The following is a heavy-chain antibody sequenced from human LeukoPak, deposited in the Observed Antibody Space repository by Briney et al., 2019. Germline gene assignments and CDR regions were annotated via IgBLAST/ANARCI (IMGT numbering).Heavy chain of an antibody. CDR3: ARDGPAGSGAFDI. J-gene: IGHJ3*02. CDR1: GFTFSSCS. D-gene: IGHD3-10*01. Sequence: GGSLRLSCAASGFTFSSCSMNWVRQAPGKGLEWVSSISSSSSYIYYADSVKGRFTISRDNAKNSLYLQMNSLRAEDTAVYYCARDGPAGSGAFDIWGQGTMATVSS. CDR2: ISSSSSYI. V-gene: IGHV3-21*01.